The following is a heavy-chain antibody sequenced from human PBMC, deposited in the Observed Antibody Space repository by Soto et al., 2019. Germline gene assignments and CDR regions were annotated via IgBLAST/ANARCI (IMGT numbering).Heavy chain of an antibody. CDR2: IYHSGST. CDR3: ASSGGGEDY. D-gene: IGHD3-16*01. V-gene: IGHV4-4*02. CDR1: GGSISSSHW. J-gene: IGHJ4*02. Sequence: QVQLQESDPGLVKPSGTLSLSCAVSGGSISSSHWWTWVRQPPGKGLEWIGEIYHSGSTNYNPSLKSPCNITGNPSRNHVSLNLRSVTAGDTAVYYCASSGGGEDYWGQGILVTVSS.